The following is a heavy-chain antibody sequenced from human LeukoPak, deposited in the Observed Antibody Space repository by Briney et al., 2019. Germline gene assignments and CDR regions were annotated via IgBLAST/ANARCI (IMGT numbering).Heavy chain of an antibody. J-gene: IGHJ5*02. CDR1: GYSFTSYW. CDR2: IYPGDSDT. V-gene: IGHV5-51*01. CDR3: ARSRTAGYCSSNSCPGWFDP. D-gene: IGHD2-2*01. Sequence: GESLKISCKGSGYSFTSYWIGWVRQMPGKGLEWMGIIYPGDSDTRYSPSFQGQVTISADKSISTAYLQWSSLKASDTAMYYCARSRTAGYCSSNSCPGWFDPWGQGTLVTVSS.